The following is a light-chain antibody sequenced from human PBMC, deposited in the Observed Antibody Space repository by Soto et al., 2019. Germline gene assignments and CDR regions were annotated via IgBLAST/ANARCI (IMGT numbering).Light chain of an antibody. Sequence: DIQMTQSPSSLSASVGDRVTITCRARQNINSYLNWYQQKPGKAPKLLIYAASSLQSGVPSRFSGSGSGTYFTLTVSSLQPEDFATYYCHQSYDIPTFGQGTRLEIK. J-gene: IGKJ5*01. CDR2: AAS. V-gene: IGKV1-39*01. CDR3: HQSYDIPT. CDR1: QNINSY.